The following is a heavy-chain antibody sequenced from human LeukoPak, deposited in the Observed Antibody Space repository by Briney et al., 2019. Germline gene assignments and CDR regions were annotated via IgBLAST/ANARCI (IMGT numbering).Heavy chain of an antibody. CDR1: GGSISSYY. V-gene: IGHV4-59*08. J-gene: IGHJ2*01. D-gene: IGHD6-25*01. Sequence: PSETLSLTCTVSGGSISSYYWSWIRQPPGKGLEWIGYTYYSGSTNYNPSLKSRVTISVDTSKHQFSLKLSSVTAADTAMYYCARQGGGFWYFDLWGRSTLVTVSS. CDR3: ARQGGGFWYFDL. CDR2: TYYSGST.